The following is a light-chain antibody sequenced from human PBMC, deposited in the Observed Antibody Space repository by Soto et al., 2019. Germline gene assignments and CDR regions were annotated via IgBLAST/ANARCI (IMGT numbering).Light chain of an antibody. V-gene: IGLV2-14*01. CDR3: SSIKSSCTLG. J-gene: IGLJ2*01. CDR1: SSDVGGYNY. CDR2: DVS. Sequence: QSVLTQPASVSGSPGQSITISCTGTSSDVGGYNYVSWYQQHPGKAPKLMIYDVSNRPSGVSNRFSGSKSGNTASLTISGLQAEDEADYDCSSIKSSCTLGFGGGTQLPV.